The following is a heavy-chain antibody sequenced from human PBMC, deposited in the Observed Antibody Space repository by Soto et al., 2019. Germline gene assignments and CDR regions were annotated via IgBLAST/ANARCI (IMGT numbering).Heavy chain of an antibody. CDR1: GFTFTSSA. Sequence: QMQLVQSGPEVKKPGTSVKVSCKASGFTFTSSAVQWVRQARGQRLEWIGWIVVGSGNTNYAQKFQERVTITRDMSTSTAYMELSSLRSEDTAVYYCAAALYYDFWSGYAPSGVWGQGTTVTVSS. D-gene: IGHD3-3*01. CDR2: IVVGSGNT. CDR3: AAALYYDFWSGYAPSGV. J-gene: IGHJ6*02. V-gene: IGHV1-58*01.